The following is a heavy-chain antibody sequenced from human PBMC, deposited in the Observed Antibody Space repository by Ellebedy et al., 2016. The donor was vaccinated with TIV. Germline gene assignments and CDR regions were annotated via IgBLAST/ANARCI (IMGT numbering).Heavy chain of an antibody. D-gene: IGHD2-21*01. J-gene: IGHJ5*02. V-gene: IGHV3-66*01. CDR2: LYPDTKT. CDR1: GIIVSDYF. CDR3: ARDPGGGGDFGDNWFDP. Sequence: GESLKISCEASGIIVSDYFMNWVRQAPGKGLEWVSVLYPDTKTNYTDSVNGRFIVSRDSSNNTLYLQMNSLTDEDTAVYYCARDPGGGGDFGDNWFDPWGQGTLVTVSS.